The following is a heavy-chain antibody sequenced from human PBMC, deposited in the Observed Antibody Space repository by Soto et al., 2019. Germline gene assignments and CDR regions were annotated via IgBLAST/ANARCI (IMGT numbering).Heavy chain of an antibody. CDR2: IWYDGSNK. J-gene: IGHJ3*02. CDR3: ARDYWGEEYYYGSGSYYKFAFDI. Sequence: GGSLRLSCAASGFTFSSYGMHWVRQAPGKGLEWVAVIWYDGSNKYYADSVKGRFTISRDNSKNTLYLQMNSLRAEDTAVYYCARDYWGEEYYYGSGSYYKFAFDIWGQGTMVTVSS. V-gene: IGHV3-33*01. D-gene: IGHD3-10*01. CDR1: GFTFSSYG.